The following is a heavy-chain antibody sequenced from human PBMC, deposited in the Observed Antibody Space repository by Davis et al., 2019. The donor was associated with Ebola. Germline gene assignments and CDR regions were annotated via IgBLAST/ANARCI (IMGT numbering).Heavy chain of an antibody. CDR2: VGRNGDDK. J-gene: IGHJ6*02. V-gene: IGHV3-48*02. Sequence: PGGSLRLSCVAPRFTFSNFGMYWFRQAPGQGLEWVSYVGRNGDDKSYSDSVKGRFTISRDDAKDSLYLYMNSLRDDDTAVYYCARRILLESRGGVDVWGQGTTVTVSS. CDR3: ARRILLESRGGVDV. CDR1: RFTFSNFG. D-gene: IGHD2-15*01.